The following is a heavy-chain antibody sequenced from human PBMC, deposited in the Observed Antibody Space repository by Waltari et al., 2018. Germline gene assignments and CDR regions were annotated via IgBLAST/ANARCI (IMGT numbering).Heavy chain of an antibody. Sequence: EVQLVESGGGLVQTGGSLRLSCAASGFRFSSYEMNWVRQASGKGLEWVSYISSSGSTIYYADSVKCRYTISRDNAKNSLYLQMNSLRAEDTAVYYCARVWGCGELLYGLDCWGQGTLVTVSS. CDR2: ISSSGSTI. CDR3: ARVWGCGELLYGLDC. J-gene: IGHJ4*02. CDR1: GFRFSSYE. V-gene: IGHV3-48*03. D-gene: IGHD3-10*01.